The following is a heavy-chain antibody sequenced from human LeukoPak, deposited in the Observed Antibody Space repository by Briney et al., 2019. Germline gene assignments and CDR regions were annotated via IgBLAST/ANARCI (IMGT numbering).Heavy chain of an antibody. Sequence: SETLSLTCTVSGGSISSYYWSWIRQPAGKGLEWIGRIYTSGNTNYNPSLKSRVTISVDTSKNQFSLNLTSVTAADTAIYYCARLLMTSWYFDLWGRGTLVTVSS. D-gene: IGHD2-8*01. CDR1: GGSISSYY. CDR3: ARLLMTSWYFDL. V-gene: IGHV4-4*07. CDR2: IYTSGNT. J-gene: IGHJ2*01.